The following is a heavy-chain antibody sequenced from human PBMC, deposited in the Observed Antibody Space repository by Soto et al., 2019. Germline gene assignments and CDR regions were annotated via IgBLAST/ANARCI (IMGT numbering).Heavy chain of an antibody. D-gene: IGHD3-3*01. Sequence: PGGSLRLSCAASGFTFSSYGMHWVRQAPGKGLEWVAVIWNNGSNIYHADSVKGRFTISRDNAKNSLYLQMNSLRDEDTAVYYCARDARGRFLEWNDFDYWGQGALVTVSS. CDR2: IWNNGSNI. V-gene: IGHV3-33*01. CDR3: ARDARGRFLEWNDFDY. J-gene: IGHJ4*02. CDR1: GFTFSSYG.